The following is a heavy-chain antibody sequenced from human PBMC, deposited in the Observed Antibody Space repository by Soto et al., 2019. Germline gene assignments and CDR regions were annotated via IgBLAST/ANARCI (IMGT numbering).Heavy chain of an antibody. CDR2: ISAYNGNT. D-gene: IGHD3-22*01. CDR3: ARELGYYYDSSGPHYYYGMDV. CDR1: GYTFTSYG. Sequence: GASVKVSCKASGYTFTSYGISWVRQAPGQGLEWMGWISAYNGNTNYAQKLQGRVTMTTDTSTSTAYMELRSLRSDDTAVYYCARELGYYYDSSGPHYYYGMDVWGQGTTVTV. V-gene: IGHV1-18*01. J-gene: IGHJ6*02.